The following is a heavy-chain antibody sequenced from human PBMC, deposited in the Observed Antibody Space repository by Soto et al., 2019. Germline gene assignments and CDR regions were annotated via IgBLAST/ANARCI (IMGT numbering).Heavy chain of an antibody. CDR1: GGTFSSYT. CDR2: IIPILGIA. D-gene: IGHD6-13*01. Sequence: SVKVSCKASGGTFSSYTISWVRQAPGQGLEWMGRIIPILGIANYAQKFQGRVTITADKSTSTAYMELSSLRSEDTAVYYCARELEQPLPPDNWFDPWGQGTLVTVSS. V-gene: IGHV1-69*04. J-gene: IGHJ5*02. CDR3: ARELEQPLPPDNWFDP.